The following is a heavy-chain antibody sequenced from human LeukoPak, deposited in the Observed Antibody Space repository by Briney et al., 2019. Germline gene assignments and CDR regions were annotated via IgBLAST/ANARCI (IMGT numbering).Heavy chain of an antibody. CDR3: ARVGTAAATADY. CDR1: GYTFTTYY. V-gene: IGHV1-46*01. Sequence: ASVKVSCKASGYTFTTYYMHWVRQAPGQRPEWMGIINPRGGSTDYAQKFQGRVTMTGDTSTSTVYMELSSLKSEDTAVYFCARVGTAAATADYWGQGTLVTVSS. CDR2: INPRGGST. J-gene: IGHJ4*02. D-gene: IGHD6-25*01.